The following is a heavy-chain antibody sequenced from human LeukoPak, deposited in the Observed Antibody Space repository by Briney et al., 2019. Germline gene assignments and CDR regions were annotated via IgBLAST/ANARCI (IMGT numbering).Heavy chain of an antibody. D-gene: IGHD5-18*01. Sequence: GGSLRLSCAASGFTFSSYAMSWVRQAPGKGLEWVSAISGSGGSTYYADSVKGRFTISRDNSKNTLYLQMNSLRAEDTAVYYCAKDRAYTAMVTYLDAFDIWGQGTMVTVSS. CDR1: GFTFSSYA. CDR2: ISGSGGST. V-gene: IGHV3-23*01. J-gene: IGHJ3*02. CDR3: AKDRAYTAMVTYLDAFDI.